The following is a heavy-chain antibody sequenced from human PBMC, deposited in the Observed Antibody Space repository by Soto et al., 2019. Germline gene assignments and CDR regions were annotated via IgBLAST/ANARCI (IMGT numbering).Heavy chain of an antibody. CDR2: ISACNGNT. Sequence: GASVKVSCKASGYTFTSYGISWVRQAPGQGLEWMGWISACNGNTNYAQKLQGRVTMTTDTSTSTAYMELRSLRSDDTAVYYCARELRCSGGSCYLVNADPWGQGTLVTVSS. CDR1: GYTFTSYG. V-gene: IGHV1-18*01. D-gene: IGHD2-15*01. CDR3: ARELRCSGGSCYLVNADP. J-gene: IGHJ5*02.